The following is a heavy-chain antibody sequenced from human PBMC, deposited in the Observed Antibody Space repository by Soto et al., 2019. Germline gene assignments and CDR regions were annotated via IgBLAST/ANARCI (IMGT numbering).Heavy chain of an antibody. Sequence: PGGSLRLACAASGFSFSSYAMRWVRQAPGKGLEWVSAISGSGGSTYYADSVKGRFTISRDNSKNTPYLQMNSLRAEDTAVYYGAKVILADGSVFYYIPRPPYAMHVSGPAPTLTLSS. CDR3: AKVILADGSVFYYIPRPPYAMHV. D-gene: IGHD3-10*01. CDR1: GFSFSSYA. CDR2: ISGSGGST. V-gene: IGHV3-23*01. J-gene: IGHJ6*02.